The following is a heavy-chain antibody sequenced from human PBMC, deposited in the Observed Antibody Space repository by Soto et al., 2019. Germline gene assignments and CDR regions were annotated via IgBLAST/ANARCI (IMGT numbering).Heavy chain of an antibody. J-gene: IGHJ4*02. Sequence: VASVKVSCKTSRYTFTNYYIHWVRQAPGQGLEWMGIVNPSGGSTTYAQKFQGRVTITRDTSASTAYMEVSSLRSEDTAVYYCARAAYYYDSSGYYPGDYWGQGSLVTVSS. CDR1: RYTFTNYY. CDR3: ARAAYYYDSSGYYPGDY. V-gene: IGHV1-46*01. D-gene: IGHD3-22*01. CDR2: VNPSGGST.